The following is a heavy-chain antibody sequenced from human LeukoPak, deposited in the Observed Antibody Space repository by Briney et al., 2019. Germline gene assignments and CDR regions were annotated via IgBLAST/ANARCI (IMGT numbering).Heavy chain of an antibody. CDR2: ISGSGGSS. V-gene: IGHV3-23*01. J-gene: IGHJ4*02. D-gene: IGHD3-22*01. CDR1: GFTFSSYA. Sequence: GGSLRLSCAASGFTFSSYAMSWVRQAPGKGLEWVSAISGSGGSSYYADSVRGRFTISRGNSKNTLYLQMNSLRAEDAAVYYCAKDSTNYYDSSGYYWGDGIYFDYWGQGTLVTVSS. CDR3: AKDSTNYYDSSGYYWGDGIYFDY.